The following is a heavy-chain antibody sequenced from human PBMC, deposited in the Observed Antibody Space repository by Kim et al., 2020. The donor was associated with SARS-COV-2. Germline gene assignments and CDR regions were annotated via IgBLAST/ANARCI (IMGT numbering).Heavy chain of an antibody. Sequence: GGSLRLSCAASGFTFSSNCMSWVRQAPGKGLEWVSSISRDGSAEYYVASVKGRFTISTDNAKNSLFLQMNSLSDEATAVYYCARDSSCSCYF. CDR1: GFTFSSNC. D-gene: IGHD3-10*01. V-gene: IGHV3-7*01. J-gene: IGHJ1*01. CDR2: ISRDGSAE. CDR3: ARDSSCSCYF.